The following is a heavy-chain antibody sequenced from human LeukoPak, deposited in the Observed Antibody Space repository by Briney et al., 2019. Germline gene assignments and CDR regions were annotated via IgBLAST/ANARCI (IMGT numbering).Heavy chain of an antibody. CDR2: IYYSGST. CDR3: ARGGYSGYDFC. Sequence: SETLSLTCTVSGGSISSSSYYWGWIRQPPGKGLEWIGSIYYSGSTYYNPSLKSRVTISVDTSKNQFSLKLSSVTAADTAVYYCARGGYSGYDFCWGQGTLVTVSS. J-gene: IGHJ4*02. CDR1: GGSISSSSYY. V-gene: IGHV4-39*07. D-gene: IGHD5-12*01.